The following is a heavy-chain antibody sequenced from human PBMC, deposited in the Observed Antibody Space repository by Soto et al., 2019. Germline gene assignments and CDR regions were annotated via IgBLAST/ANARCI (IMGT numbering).Heavy chain of an antibody. J-gene: IGHJ4*02. V-gene: IGHV4-39*01. D-gene: IGHD4-17*01. Sequence: PSETLSLTCTVSGGSISSSSYYWGWIRQPPGKGLEWIGSIYYSGSTYYNPSLKSRVTISVDTSKNQFSLKLSSVTAADTAVYYCARRRRTTVTTDYFDYWGQETLVTVSS. CDR1: GGSISSSSYY. CDR2: IYYSGST. CDR3: ARRRRTTVTTDYFDY.